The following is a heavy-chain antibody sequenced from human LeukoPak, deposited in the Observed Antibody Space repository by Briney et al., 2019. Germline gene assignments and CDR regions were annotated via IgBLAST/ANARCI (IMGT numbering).Heavy chain of an antibody. V-gene: IGHV3-7*01. CDR2: IKQDGSEK. CDR3: ARENDFWSGYSPFDY. CDR1: GFTFSRYW. D-gene: IGHD3-3*01. Sequence: GGSLRLSCVASGFTFSRYWMNCVRDAPGKGLEWVANIKQDGSEKYYVDSVKGRFTISRDNAKNSLYLQMNSLRAEDTAVYYCARENDFWSGYSPFDYWGQGTLVTVSS. J-gene: IGHJ4*02.